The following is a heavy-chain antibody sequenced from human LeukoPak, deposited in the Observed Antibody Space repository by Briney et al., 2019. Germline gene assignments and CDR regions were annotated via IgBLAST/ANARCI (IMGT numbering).Heavy chain of an antibody. D-gene: IGHD4-17*01. CDR2: IYTSGST. CDR1: GGSISSGSYY. Sequence: SETLSLTCTVSGGSISSGSYYWSWIRQPAGKGLEWIGRIYTSGSTNYNPSLKSRVTMSVDTSKNQFSLKLSSVTAADTAVYYCARDRRLTVTKGKFYYYYGMDVWGQGTTVTVSS. V-gene: IGHV4-61*02. CDR3: ARDRRLTVTKGKFYYYYGMDV. J-gene: IGHJ6*02.